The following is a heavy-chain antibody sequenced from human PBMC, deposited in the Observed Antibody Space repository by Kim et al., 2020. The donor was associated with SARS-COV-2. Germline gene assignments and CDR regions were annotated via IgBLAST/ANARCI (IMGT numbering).Heavy chain of an antibody. V-gene: IGHV3-7*01. Sequence: GGSLRLSCAASGFIFSSYWMTWVRQAPGKGLEWVANIKQDGSDKYYVDSEKGRFTISRDNAKNSLYLLMNSLRAEDTAVYYCARGRHYYGSVSHDYYYYG. CDR1: GFIFSSYW. CDR2: IKQDGSDK. CDR3: ARGRHYYGSVSHDYYYYG. D-gene: IGHD3-10*01. J-gene: IGHJ6*01.